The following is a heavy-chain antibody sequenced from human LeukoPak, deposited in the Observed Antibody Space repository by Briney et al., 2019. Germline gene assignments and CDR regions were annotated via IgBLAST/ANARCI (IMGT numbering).Heavy chain of an antibody. CDR1: GGSIRSYY. Sequence: SETLSLTCTVSGGSIRSYYWSWIRQPPGEGLEWIGYIYYSGSTNYNPSLKSRVSISVDTSKNQFSLKLSSVTAADTAMYYCARTGSTVTMLYPFDHWGQGTLVTVSS. D-gene: IGHD4-17*01. CDR2: IYYSGST. V-gene: IGHV4-59*01. CDR3: ARTGSTVTMLYPFDH. J-gene: IGHJ4*02.